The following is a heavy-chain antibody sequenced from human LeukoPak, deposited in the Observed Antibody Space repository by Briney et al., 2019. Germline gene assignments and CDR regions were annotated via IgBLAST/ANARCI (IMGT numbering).Heavy chain of an antibody. D-gene: IGHD3-22*01. J-gene: IGHJ4*02. V-gene: IGHV3-74*01. Sequence: GGSLRLSCAGSGFTFSGYWMHWVRQAPGKGLVWVSRINSDGSSTSYVDSVKGRFTIFRDNAKNTLYLQMDSLRAEDTAVYYCAKEDYYDSRGSSYDYWGQGILVTVSS. CDR1: GFTFSGYW. CDR2: INSDGSST. CDR3: AKEDYYDSRGSSYDY.